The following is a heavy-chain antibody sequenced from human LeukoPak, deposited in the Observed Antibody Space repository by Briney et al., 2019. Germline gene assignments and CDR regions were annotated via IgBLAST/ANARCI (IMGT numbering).Heavy chain of an antibody. J-gene: IGHJ4*02. CDR1: GFSFSTYV. CDR3: AKLGVRSSAGEDY. CDR2: VYGNGDGT. V-gene: IGHV3-23*01. Sequence: PGGSLRLSCAASGFSFSTYVMYWVRQAPGEGLEWVSAVYGNGDGTSYVDSVKDRFTISRDNSKNTLYLQMNSLRPEDTALYYCAKLGVRSSAGEDYWGQGTLVTVSS. D-gene: IGHD3-10*01.